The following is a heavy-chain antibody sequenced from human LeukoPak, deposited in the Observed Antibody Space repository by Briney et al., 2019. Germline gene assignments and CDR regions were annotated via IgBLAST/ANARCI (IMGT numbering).Heavy chain of an antibody. V-gene: IGHV1-8*01. CDR1: GYTFTSYD. CDR2: MNPNSGNT. CDR3: AHSSSWYTNWFDP. Sequence: GASVKVSCKASGYTFTSYDINWVRQATGQGLEWMGWMNPNSGNTGYAQKFQGRVTMTRNTSISTAYMELSSLRSEDTAVYYCAHSSSWYTNWFDPWGQGTLVTVSS. J-gene: IGHJ5*02. D-gene: IGHD6-13*01.